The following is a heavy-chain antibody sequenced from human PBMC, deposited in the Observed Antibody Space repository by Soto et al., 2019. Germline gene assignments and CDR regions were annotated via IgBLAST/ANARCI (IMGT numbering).Heavy chain of an antibody. J-gene: IGHJ5*01. CDR1: GDSISTVDYF. CDR2: IYKSATT. CDR3: ARGRYCLTGRCFPNWFDS. D-gene: IGHD2-15*01. Sequence: QVQLLESGPGLVKPSRTLSLTCSVSGDSISTVDYFWAWVRQPPGQALEYIGYIYKSATTYYNPSFESRVAISLDTSKSQFSLNVTSLTAADTAVYFCARGRYCLTGRCFPNWFDSWGQGTLVTVSS. V-gene: IGHV4-30-4*01.